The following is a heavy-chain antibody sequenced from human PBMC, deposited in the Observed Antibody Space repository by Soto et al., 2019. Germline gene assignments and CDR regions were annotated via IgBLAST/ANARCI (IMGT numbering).Heavy chain of an antibody. D-gene: IGHD3-10*01. CDR1: GFTFSSYS. CDR3: ARAPTGSGIDY. Sequence: EVQLVESGGGLVKPGGSLRLSCAASGFTFSSYSMNWVRQAPGKGLEWVSSISSSSSYIYYADSVKGRFTISRDNAKNSRYLQMNSLRAEDTAVYYCARAPTGSGIDYWGKGTLVTVSS. CDR2: ISSSSSYI. J-gene: IGHJ4*02. V-gene: IGHV3-21*01.